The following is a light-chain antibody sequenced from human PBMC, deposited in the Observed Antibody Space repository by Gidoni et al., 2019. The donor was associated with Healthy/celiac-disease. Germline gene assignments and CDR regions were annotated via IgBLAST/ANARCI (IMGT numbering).Light chain of an antibody. V-gene: IGLV3-19*01. CDR3: NSRDSSGNHHYV. CDR1: SLRSYY. CDR2: GKN. J-gene: IGLJ1*01. Sequence: SSELTQDPAVSVALGQTVRITCPGDSLRSYYASWYQQKPGQAPVLVIYGKNNRPSGIPDRFSGSSSGNTASLTITGAKAEDEADYYCNSRDSSGNHHYVFGTGTKVTVL.